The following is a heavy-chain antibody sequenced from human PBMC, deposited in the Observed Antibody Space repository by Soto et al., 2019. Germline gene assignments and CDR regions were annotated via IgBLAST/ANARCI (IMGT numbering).Heavy chain of an antibody. D-gene: IGHD1-1*01. CDR1: GDSISSSRW. CDR2: IYHSGSI. Sequence: SETLSLTCDVSGDSISSSRWWSWVRQTPGKGLEWIGEIYHSGSINYNPSLKSRVTISADRSKNQFSLTLTAVTAADTAVYYCATSQLGEYFDNWGQGTLVTVSS. CDR3: ATSQLGEYFDN. V-gene: IGHV4-4*02. J-gene: IGHJ4*02.